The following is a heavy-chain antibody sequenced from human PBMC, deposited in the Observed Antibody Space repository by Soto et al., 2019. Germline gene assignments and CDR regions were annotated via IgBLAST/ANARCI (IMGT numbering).Heavy chain of an antibody. CDR1: GFTFSSYG. D-gene: IGHD3-10*01. V-gene: IGHV3-33*01. CDR3: ASPSGHADY. CDR2: IWYDGSNK. Sequence: QVQLVESGGGVVQPGRSLRLSCAASGFTFSSYGMHWVRQAPGKGLEWVAVIWYDGSNKYYADSVKGRFTISRDNSKYTLYLQMNSLRAEDTAVYYCASPSGHADYWGQGTLVTVSS. J-gene: IGHJ4*02.